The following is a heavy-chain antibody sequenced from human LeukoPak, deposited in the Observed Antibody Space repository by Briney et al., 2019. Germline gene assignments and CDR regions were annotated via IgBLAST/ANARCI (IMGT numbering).Heavy chain of an antibody. CDR2: IYWNDDT. CDR3: APLMVYVICFHRYFHH. CDR1: GFSRSTSGVG. Sequence: SCPTLVKPTQTLTLTCTCSGFSRSTSGVGVGWIRQPPGKALGWLALIYWNDDTRYSPSLNSRLTLTQDPPKNQLVLTLTHMHPVHTATSSSAPLMVYVICFHRYFHHWGQGPLVPVPT. J-gene: IGHJ1*01. D-gene: IGHD2-8*01. V-gene: IGHV2-5*01.